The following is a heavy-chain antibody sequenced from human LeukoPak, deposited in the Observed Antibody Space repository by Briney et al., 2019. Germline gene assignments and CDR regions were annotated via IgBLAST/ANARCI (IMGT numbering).Heavy chain of an antibody. D-gene: IGHD3-16*02. V-gene: IGHV3-33*01. CDR2: IWYDGRNK. Sequence: GGSLRLSCAASGFAFSTYGMHWVRQAPGKGLEWVAVIWYDGRNKYYADSVKGRFTISRDNAKNSLYLQMNSLRAEDTAVYYCARGDIDYVWGSYHPFDYWGQGTLVTVSS. CDR3: ARGDIDYVWGSYHPFDY. CDR1: GFAFSTYG. J-gene: IGHJ4*02.